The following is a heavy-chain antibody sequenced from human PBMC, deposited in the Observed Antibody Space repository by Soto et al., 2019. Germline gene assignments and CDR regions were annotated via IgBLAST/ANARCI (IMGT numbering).Heavy chain of an antibody. CDR3: ARVSDYYGSGSSDY. Sequence: SVKVSCKASGGTFSSYAISWVRQAPGQGLEWMGGIIPILGTANYAQKFQGRVTITADESTSTAYMELSSLRSEDTAVYYCARVSDYYGSGSSDYWGQGTLVTVSS. CDR1: GGTFSSYA. D-gene: IGHD3-10*01. V-gene: IGHV1-69*13. CDR2: IIPILGTA. J-gene: IGHJ4*02.